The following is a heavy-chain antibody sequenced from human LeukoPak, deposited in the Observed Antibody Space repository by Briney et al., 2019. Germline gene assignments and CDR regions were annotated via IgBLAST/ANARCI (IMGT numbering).Heavy chain of an antibody. J-gene: IGHJ4*02. CDR1: GFTFSNYG. V-gene: IGHV3-64*01. CDR3: TTGRPGEFDY. CDR2: ITNNGGST. Sequence: GGSLRLSCAASGFTFSNYGFHWVRQAPGKGLEYVLAITNNGGSTYYATSVKGRFTISRDNSKNTVYLQMGSLRADDMAVYYCTTGRPGEFDYWGQGTLVTVSS.